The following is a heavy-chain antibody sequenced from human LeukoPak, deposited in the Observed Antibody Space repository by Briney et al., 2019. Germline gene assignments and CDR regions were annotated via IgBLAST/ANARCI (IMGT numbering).Heavy chain of an antibody. CDR3: ARENGDYDY. CDR2: IYYSGST. V-gene: IGHV4-59*01. Sequence: SETLSLTCTVSGGYISSYSWSWIRQPPGKGLEWIGYIYYSGSTNYNPSLKSRVTVSVDTSKNQFSLKLRSVTAADTAVYYCARENGDYDYWGQGTLVTVSS. D-gene: IGHD4-17*01. J-gene: IGHJ4*02. CDR1: GGYISSYS.